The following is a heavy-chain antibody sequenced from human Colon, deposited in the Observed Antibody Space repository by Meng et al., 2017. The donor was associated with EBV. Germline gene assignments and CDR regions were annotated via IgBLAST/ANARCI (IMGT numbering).Heavy chain of an antibody. D-gene: IGHD4-23*01. CDR3: ARGDGGNGSDY. J-gene: IGHJ4*02. CDR1: GYTFTNYY. Sequence: VQLVQFGAEVKKPGASVKVSCKASGYTFTNYYMHWVRQAPGQGLEWMGVINPSGGSTNYAQKFQGRLTMTRDTSTSTVYMELSSLRSEDTAVYYCARGDGGNGSDYWGQGTLVTVSS. CDR2: INPSGGST. V-gene: IGHV1-46*01.